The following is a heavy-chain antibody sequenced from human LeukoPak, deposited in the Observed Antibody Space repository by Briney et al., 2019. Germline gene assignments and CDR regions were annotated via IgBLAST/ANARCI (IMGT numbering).Heavy chain of an antibody. CDR3: ARVPGGYSYGYVYYFDY. CDR2: TYHSGST. Sequence: PSETLSLTCTVSGGSISSYYWGWIRQPPGKGLEWIGSTYHSGSTYYNPSLKSRVTISVDTSKNQFSLKLSSVTAADTAVYYCARVPGGYSYGYVYYFDYWGQGTLVTVSS. V-gene: IGHV4-38-2*02. CDR1: GGSISSYY. J-gene: IGHJ4*02. D-gene: IGHD5-18*01.